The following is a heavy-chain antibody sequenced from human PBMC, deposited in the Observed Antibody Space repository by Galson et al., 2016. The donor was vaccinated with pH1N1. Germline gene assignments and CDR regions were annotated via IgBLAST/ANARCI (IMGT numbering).Heavy chain of an antibody. D-gene: IGHD1-7*01. CDR3: ARAGNNWNYATDFDY. J-gene: IGHJ4*02. Sequence: SVKVSCKASGYTFTSYYIHWVRQAPGQGLEWLGVINPNNGATVYAQTFQGRVTMTGDTSISTVFMEVSRLTSDDTAIFYCARAGNNWNYATDFDYWGQGTRVTVSS. V-gene: IGHV1-2*02. CDR1: GYTFTSYY. CDR2: INPNNGAT.